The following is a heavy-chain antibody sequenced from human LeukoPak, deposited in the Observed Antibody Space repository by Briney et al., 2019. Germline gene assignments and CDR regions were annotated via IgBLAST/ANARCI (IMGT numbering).Heavy chain of an antibody. CDR1: GFTFSSYA. D-gene: IGHD4-17*01. V-gene: IGHV3-23*01. CDR2: ISGSGGST. J-gene: IGHJ4*02. CDR3: AKALNDGYGDLDYFDY. Sequence: GGSLRLSCAASGFTFSSYAMSWVRQAPGKGLEWVSAISGSGGSTYYADSVKGRFTITRDNSKNTLYLQMNSLRAEDTAVYYCAKALNDGYGDLDYFDYWGQGTLVTVSS.